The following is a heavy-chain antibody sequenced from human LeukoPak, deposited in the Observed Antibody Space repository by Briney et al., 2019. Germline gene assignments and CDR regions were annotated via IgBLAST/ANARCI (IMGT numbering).Heavy chain of an antibody. D-gene: IGHD3-22*01. CDR1: GSSFSNYD. J-gene: IGHJ6*02. CDR3: ARGYCYDSSDYYNFYGLYV. CDR2: IGATGDT. Sequence: GGSLRLSCAAHGSSFSNYDMHSIRHPIGKGLEWVSGIGATGDTYYADSVKGRFTISRENAKNSFYLQMDSLRAGDTAVYFCARGYCYDSSDYYNFYGLYVWGQGTTVTVSS. V-gene: IGHV3-13*04.